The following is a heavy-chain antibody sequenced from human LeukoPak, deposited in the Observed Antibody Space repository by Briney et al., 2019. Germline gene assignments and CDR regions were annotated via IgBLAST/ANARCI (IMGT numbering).Heavy chain of an antibody. J-gene: IGHJ4*02. CDR3: ARGPRGGTLDF. V-gene: IGHV3-74*01. CDR2: TTSDGSTT. D-gene: IGHD3-10*01. CDR1: GFTLSTYW. Sequence: GGSLRLSCAASGFTLSTYWMYWVRQAPGKGLVWVSRTTSDGSTTTYADSVKGRFTITRDNAKNTLYLQMNSLSAEDTAVYYCARGPRGGTLDFWGQGTLVTVSS.